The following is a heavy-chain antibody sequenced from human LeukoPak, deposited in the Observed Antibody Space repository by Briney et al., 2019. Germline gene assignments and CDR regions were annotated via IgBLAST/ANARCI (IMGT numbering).Heavy chain of an antibody. CDR1: GGSFTDYY. Sequence: SETLSLTCTGSGGSFTDYYWGWIRQPPGKGLEWIGSIYYRGNTFYNPSLRNRVSISIDTSKGRFSLNLNSVTAADTAVYFCTRDREHGTQDPWGQGTLVTVS. D-gene: IGHD1-26*01. CDR3: TRDREHGTQDP. J-gene: IGHJ5*02. V-gene: IGHV4-39*07. CDR2: IYYRGNT.